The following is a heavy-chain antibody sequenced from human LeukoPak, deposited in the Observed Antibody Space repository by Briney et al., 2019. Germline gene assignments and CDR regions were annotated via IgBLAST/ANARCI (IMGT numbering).Heavy chain of an antibody. J-gene: IGHJ4*02. CDR3: AREGRQDYVYFDY. CDR2: INYSGNT. V-gene: IGHV4-59*01. Sequence: PSETLSLTCTVSGDSISSYYWSWIRQPPGKGLEWIGYINYSGNTNYNPSLKSRVTISVDTSKNQSSLRLSSVTAADTAVYYCAREGRQDYVYFDYWGQGTLVTVSS. CDR1: GDSISSYY. D-gene: IGHD4-17*01.